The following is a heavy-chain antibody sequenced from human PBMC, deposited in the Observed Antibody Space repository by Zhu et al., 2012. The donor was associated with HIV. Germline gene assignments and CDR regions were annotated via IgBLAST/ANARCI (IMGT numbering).Heavy chain of an antibody. CDR3: ARDRGIAVAGSYYYGMDV. J-gene: IGHJ6*02. V-gene: IGHV4-4*09. Sequence: VPVQESGPGLVKPSETLSLTCTVSGGSISSYYWSWIRQPPGKGLEWIGYIYTSGSTNYNPSLKSRVTISVDTSKNQFSLKLSSVTAADTAVYYCARDRGIAVAGSYYYGMDVWGQGTTVTVSS. D-gene: IGHD6-19*01. CDR1: GGSISSYY. CDR2: IYTSGST.